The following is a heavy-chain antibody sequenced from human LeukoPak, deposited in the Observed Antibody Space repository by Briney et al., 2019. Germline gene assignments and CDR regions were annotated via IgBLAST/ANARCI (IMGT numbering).Heavy chain of an antibody. D-gene: IGHD3-22*01. CDR1: GGSISSYY. Sequence: PSETLSLTCTVSGGSISSYYWSWIRQPPGKGLEWIGYIYYSGSTNYNPSLKSRVTISVDTSKNQFSLKLSSVTAADTAVYYCARSYYYDSSGYPIFDYWAREPWSPSPQ. CDR3: ARSYYYDSSGYPIFDY. CDR2: IYYSGST. J-gene: IGHJ4*02. V-gene: IGHV4-59*01.